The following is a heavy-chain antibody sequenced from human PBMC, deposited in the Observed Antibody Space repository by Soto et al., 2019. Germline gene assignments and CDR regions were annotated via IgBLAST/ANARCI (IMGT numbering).Heavy chain of an antibody. D-gene: IGHD3-3*01. CDR3: ARDRSYYDFWSGYPYYYYGMDL. Sequence: ASVKVSCKASGYTFTGYYMHWVRQAPGQGLEWMGWINPNSGGTNYAQKFQGWVTMTRDTSISTAYMELSRLRSDDTAVYYCARDRSYYDFWSGYPYYYYGMDLWGQGTTVTVSS. CDR1: GYTFTGYY. V-gene: IGHV1-2*04. CDR2: INPNSGGT. J-gene: IGHJ6*02.